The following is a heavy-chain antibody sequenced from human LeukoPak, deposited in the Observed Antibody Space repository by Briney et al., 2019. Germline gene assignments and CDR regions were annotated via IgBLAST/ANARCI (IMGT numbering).Heavy chain of an antibody. CDR3: AREDRGSGGMDV. CDR2: ITPETGAT. V-gene: IGHV1-2*02. Sequence: ASVKVSCKASGYIFTGNFIHWVRQAPGQGLEWMGWITPETGATHYAERFQGRVTLTRDTSITTAHMELSRLTSDDAAVYYCAREDRGSGGMDVWGQGTAVSVSS. CDR1: GYIFTGNF. J-gene: IGHJ6*02.